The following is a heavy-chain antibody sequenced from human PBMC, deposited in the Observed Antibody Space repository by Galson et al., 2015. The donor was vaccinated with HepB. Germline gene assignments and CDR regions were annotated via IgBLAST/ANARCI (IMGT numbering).Heavy chain of an antibody. CDR3: ARDSGVVGSGIRHHRHHYMDV. CDR1: GGSFSGYY. J-gene: IGHJ6*03. Sequence: SETLSLTCAVYGGSFSGYYWTWIRQPPGKGLEWLAEINHSGTAHYSPSLKSRLTISADTSKNQFSLRLKSVTVADMAVYYCARDSGVVGSGIRHHRHHYMDVWAKGTTVTVSS. V-gene: IGHV4-34*01. D-gene: IGHD2-15*01. CDR2: INHSGTA.